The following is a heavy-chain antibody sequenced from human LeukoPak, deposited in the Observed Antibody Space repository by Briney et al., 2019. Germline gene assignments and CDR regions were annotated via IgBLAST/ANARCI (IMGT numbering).Heavy chain of an antibody. J-gene: IGHJ4*02. V-gene: IGHV3-30-3*01. CDR2: ISYDGSNK. D-gene: IGHD2-2*01. CDR1: GFTFSSYA. CDR3: ASPPPSSN. Sequence: GGSLRLSCAASGFTFSSYAMHWVRQAPGKGLEWVAVISYDGSNKYYADSVKGRFTISRDNSKNTPYLQMNSLRAEDTAVYYCASPPPSSNWGQGTLVTVSS.